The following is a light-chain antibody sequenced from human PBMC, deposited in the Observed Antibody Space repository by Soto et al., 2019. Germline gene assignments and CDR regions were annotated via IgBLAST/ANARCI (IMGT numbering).Light chain of an antibody. Sequence: DIQMTQSPSSLSASVGDRVTITCRASQSIVTYLNWYLQKPGKAPKLLXYAASNLQSGVPSRFSGSGSGTDLTLTISSLQPEDFANYFCQQSYSTPPWTFGQGTKVDI. V-gene: IGKV1-39*01. CDR3: QQSYSTPPWT. J-gene: IGKJ1*01. CDR1: QSIVTY. CDR2: AAS.